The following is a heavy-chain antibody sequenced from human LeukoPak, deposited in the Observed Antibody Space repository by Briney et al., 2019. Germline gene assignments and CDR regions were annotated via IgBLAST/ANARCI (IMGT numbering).Heavy chain of an antibody. J-gene: IGHJ4*02. Sequence: GGSLRLSCAASGFTFSSYGMHWVRQAPGKGLEWVAFIRYDGSNKYYADSVKGRFTISRDNSKNTLYLQMNSLRAEDTAVYYCAKRGYSSGWHSGSFDYWGQGTLVTVSS. D-gene: IGHD6-19*01. CDR3: AKRGYSSGWHSGSFDY. CDR2: IRYDGSNK. V-gene: IGHV3-30*02. CDR1: GFTFSSYG.